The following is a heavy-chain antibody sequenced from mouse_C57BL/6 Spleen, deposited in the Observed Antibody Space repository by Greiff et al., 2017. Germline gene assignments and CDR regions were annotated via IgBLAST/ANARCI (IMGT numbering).Heavy chain of an antibody. CDR3: ARTFITTVVAPFDD. D-gene: IGHD1-1*01. CDR2: ISSGSSTI. CDR1: GFTFSDYG. V-gene: IGHV5-17*01. J-gene: IGHJ2*01. Sequence: EVQLVESGGGLVKPGGSLKLSCAASGFTFSDYGMHWVRQAPEKGLEWVAYISSGSSTIYYADTVKGRFTISRDNAKNTLFLQMTSLRSEDTAMYYCARTFITTVVAPFDDWGQGTTLTVSS.